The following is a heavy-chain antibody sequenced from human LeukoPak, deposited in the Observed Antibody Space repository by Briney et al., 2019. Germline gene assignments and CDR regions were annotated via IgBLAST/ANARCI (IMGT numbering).Heavy chain of an antibody. J-gene: IGHJ4*02. CDR3: GRWNEGWDH. V-gene: IGHV4-59*01. Sequence: SETLSLTCTVSGGPISGFYWDWIRQPPGKGLEWLGYIYYTGLTNYNPSLGTRITMSVDTSKNQFSLKLSSVTAADTAVYYCGRWNEGWDHLGQGTLVTVSS. CDR2: IYYTGLT. D-gene: IGHD1-1*01. CDR1: GGPISGFY.